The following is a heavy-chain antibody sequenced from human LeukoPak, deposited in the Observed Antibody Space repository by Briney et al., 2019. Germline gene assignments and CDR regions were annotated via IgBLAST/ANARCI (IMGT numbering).Heavy chain of an antibody. V-gene: IGHV3-48*02. CDR2: ISSSSSTI. J-gene: IGHJ4*02. CDR3: ARDPYGDYTTTYFDY. CDR1: GFTFSSYS. D-gene: IGHD4-17*01. Sequence: GGSLRLSCAASGFTFSSYSMNWVRQAPGKGLEWVSYISSSSSTIYYADSVKGRFTISRDNAKNSLYLQMNSLRDEGTAVYYCARDPYGDYTTTYFDYWGQGTLVTVSS.